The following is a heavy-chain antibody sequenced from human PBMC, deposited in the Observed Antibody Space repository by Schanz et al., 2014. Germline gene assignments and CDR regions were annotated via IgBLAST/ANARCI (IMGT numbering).Heavy chain of an antibody. Sequence: EVQLLESGGGVVQPGGSLRLSCAASGFTFSSYAMSWVRQAPGKGLEWVSAISGSGGSTYYADSVKGRFIISRDNSKNNSKNTLDLQMNSLRAEDTAVYYCVGGQNWFDPWGQGTLVTVSS. CDR3: VGGQNWFDP. D-gene: IGHD2-15*01. V-gene: IGHV3-23*01. J-gene: IGHJ5*02. CDR2: ISGSGGST. CDR1: GFTFSSYA.